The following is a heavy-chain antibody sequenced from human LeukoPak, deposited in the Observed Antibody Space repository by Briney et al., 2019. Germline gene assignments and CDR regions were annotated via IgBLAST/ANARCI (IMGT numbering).Heavy chain of an antibody. CDR1: GFTFSSYE. J-gene: IGHJ4*02. CDR3: ARGYCSGGSCYSIDY. D-gene: IGHD2-15*01. CDR2: ISSSGSTI. V-gene: IGHV3-48*03. Sequence: PPGGSLRLSCAASGFTFSSYEMNWVRQAPGKGLEWVSYISSSGSTIYYADSVKGRFTISRDNAKNSPYLQMNSLRAEDTAVYYCARGYCSGGSCYSIDYWGQGTLVTVSS.